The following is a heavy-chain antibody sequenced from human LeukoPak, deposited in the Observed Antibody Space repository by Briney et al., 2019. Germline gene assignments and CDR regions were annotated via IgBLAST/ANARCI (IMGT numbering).Heavy chain of an antibody. CDR3: ARVARWFGELSYYYYYMDV. J-gene: IGHJ6*03. CDR1: GFTFSSYA. Sequence: GRSLRLSYAASGFTFSSYAMHWVRQAPGKGREWVAVISYDGSNKYYADSVKGRFTISRDNSKNTLYLQMNSLRAEDTAVYYCARVARWFGELSYYYYYMDVWGKGTTVTVSS. D-gene: IGHD3-10*01. CDR2: ISYDGSNK. V-gene: IGHV3-30-3*01.